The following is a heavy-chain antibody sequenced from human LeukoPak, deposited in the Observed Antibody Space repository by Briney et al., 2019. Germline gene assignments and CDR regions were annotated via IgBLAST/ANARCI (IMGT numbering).Heavy chain of an antibody. Sequence: SETLSLTCTVSGGSISSYYWSWIRQPPGKGLEWIGYIYYSGSTNYNPSLKSRVTISVDTSKNQFSLKLSSVTAADTAVYYCARGYYCSGGSCYDIPYDYWGQGTLVTVSS. V-gene: IGHV4-59*01. D-gene: IGHD2-15*01. CDR1: GGSISSYY. J-gene: IGHJ4*02. CDR3: ARGYYCSGGSCYDIPYDY. CDR2: IYYSGST.